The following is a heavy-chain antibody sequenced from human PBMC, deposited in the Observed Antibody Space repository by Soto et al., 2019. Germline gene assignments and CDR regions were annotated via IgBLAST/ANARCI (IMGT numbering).Heavy chain of an antibody. Sequence: QVQLVQSGAEVKKPGSSVKVSCKASGGTFSSYAISWVRQAPGQGLEWMGGIIPISGTANYAQKLQGRVTITADESTSTAYRGLSSVRSEDTTVYYCARSQGSSTSLEIYYYYYYGMDVWGQRTTVSVSS. D-gene: IGHD2-2*01. CDR1: GGTFSSYA. CDR3: ARSQGSSTSLEIYYYYYYGMDV. J-gene: IGHJ6*02. V-gene: IGHV1-69*01. CDR2: IIPISGTA.